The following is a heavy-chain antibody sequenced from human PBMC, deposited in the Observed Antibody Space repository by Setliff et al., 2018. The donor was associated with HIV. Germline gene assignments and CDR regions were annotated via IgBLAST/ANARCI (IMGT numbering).Heavy chain of an antibody. D-gene: IGHD3-3*01. J-gene: IGHJ6*03. CDR2: LFTSGKT. Sequence: SETLSPTCTVSSGSVSLYYWNWMRQPVGKGLEWIGRLFTSGKTIFSPSLKSRVSMSVDTSKNAVSLTLDSVTAGDSAVYFCARDLFNEWQGHYYYYMDVWGKGTTVTVSS. CDR1: SGSVSLYY. CDR3: ARDLFNEWQGHYYYYMDV. V-gene: IGHV4-4*07.